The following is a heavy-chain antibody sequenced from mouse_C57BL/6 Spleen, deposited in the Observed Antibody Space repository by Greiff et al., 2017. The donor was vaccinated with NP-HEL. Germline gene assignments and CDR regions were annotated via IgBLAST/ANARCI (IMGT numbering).Heavy chain of an antibody. CDR1: GYTFTSYW. Sequence: QVQLQQPGAELVMPGASVKLSCKASGYTFTSYWMHWVKQRPGQGLEWIGEIDPSDSYTNYNQKFTGKSTLTVDKSSSTAYMQLSSLTSEDSAVYYCARRGFTTVVATLYWYFDVWGTGTTVTVSS. V-gene: IGHV1-69*01. CDR3: ARRGFTTVVATLYWYFDV. D-gene: IGHD1-1*01. J-gene: IGHJ1*03. CDR2: IDPSDSYT.